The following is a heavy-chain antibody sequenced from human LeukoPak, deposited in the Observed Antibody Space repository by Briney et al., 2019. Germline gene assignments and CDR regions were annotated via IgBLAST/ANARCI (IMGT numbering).Heavy chain of an antibody. CDR1: GYTFTSYV. V-gene: IGHV1-18*01. D-gene: IGHD1-26*01. Sequence: ASVKVSCKASGYTFTSYVISWVRQAPGQGLEWMGWISAYNGNTNYAQKPQGRVTMTTDTSTSTAYMELRSLRSDDTAVYYCARDRIVGATTGVGWFDPWGQGTLVTVSS. J-gene: IGHJ5*02. CDR2: ISAYNGNT. CDR3: ARDRIVGATTGVGWFDP.